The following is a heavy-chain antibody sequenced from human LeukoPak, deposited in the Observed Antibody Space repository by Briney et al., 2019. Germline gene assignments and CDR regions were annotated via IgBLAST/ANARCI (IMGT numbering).Heavy chain of an antibody. CDR1: GFTFSSYW. CDR3: AKAPTKHGIAVAD. CDR2: ISGSGGST. Sequence: PGGSLRLSCAASGFTFSSYWMHWVRQAPGKGLEWVSAISGSGGSTYYADSVKGRFTISRDNSKNTLYLQMNSLRAEDTAVYYCAKAPTKHGIAVADWGQGTLVTVSS. V-gene: IGHV3-23*01. J-gene: IGHJ4*02. D-gene: IGHD6-19*01.